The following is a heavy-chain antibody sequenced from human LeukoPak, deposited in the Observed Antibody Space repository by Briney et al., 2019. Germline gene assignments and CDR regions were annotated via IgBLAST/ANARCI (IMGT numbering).Heavy chain of an antibody. CDR1: GFTFSSYG. D-gene: IGHD3-9*01. Sequence: GGSLRLSCAASGFTFSSYGMHWVRQAPGKGLEWVAVIWYDGSNKYYADSVKGRFTISRDNSKNTLYLQMNSLRAEDTAVYYCARDYDILTGFPRGGFDYWGQGTLATVSS. CDR2: IWYDGSNK. V-gene: IGHV3-33*01. J-gene: IGHJ4*02. CDR3: ARDYDILTGFPRGGFDY.